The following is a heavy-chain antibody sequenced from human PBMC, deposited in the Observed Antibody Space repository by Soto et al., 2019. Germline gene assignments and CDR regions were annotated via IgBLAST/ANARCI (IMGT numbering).Heavy chain of an antibody. J-gene: IGHJ4*02. CDR1: GFTFSSYA. CDR2: ISGSGGST. CDR3: AKDRIVVRDFDY. Sequence: GGSLRLSCVASGFTFSSYAMSWVRQAPGKGLEWVSAISGSGGSTYYADSVKGRFTISRDNSRNTLYLQMNSLRAEDTAVYYCAKDRIVVRDFDYWGQGTLVTVSS. D-gene: IGHD2-2*01. V-gene: IGHV3-23*01.